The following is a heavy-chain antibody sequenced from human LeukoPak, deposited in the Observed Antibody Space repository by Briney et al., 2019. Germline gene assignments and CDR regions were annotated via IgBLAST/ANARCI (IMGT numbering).Heavy chain of an antibody. D-gene: IGHD5-12*01. Sequence: PSETLSLTCTVSGGSISSYYWSWIRQPAGKGLEWIGRIYTSGSTNYNPFLKSRVTMSVDTPKNQFSLKLSSVTAADTAVYYCARGRSYSGYLYFDYWGQGTLVTVSS. CDR3: ARGRSYSGYLYFDY. J-gene: IGHJ4*02. V-gene: IGHV4-4*07. CDR2: IYTSGST. CDR1: GGSISSYY.